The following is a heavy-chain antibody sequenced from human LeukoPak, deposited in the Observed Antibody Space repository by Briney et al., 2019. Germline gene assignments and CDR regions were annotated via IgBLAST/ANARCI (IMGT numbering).Heavy chain of an antibody. Sequence: PGGSLRLSCAASGFTFSSYGMHWVRQAPGKGLEWVAFIRYDGSNKYYADSVKGRFTISRDNSKNTLYLQMNSLRAEDTAVYYCAKSSWEWPTGRYFDYWGQGTLVTVSP. CDR2: IRYDGSNK. V-gene: IGHV3-30*02. J-gene: IGHJ4*02. D-gene: IGHD3-3*01. CDR1: GFTFSSYG. CDR3: AKSSWEWPTGRYFDY.